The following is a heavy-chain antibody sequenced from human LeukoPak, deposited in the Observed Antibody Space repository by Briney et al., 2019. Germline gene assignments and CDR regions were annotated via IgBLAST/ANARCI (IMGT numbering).Heavy chain of an antibody. V-gene: IGHV3-23*01. CDR3: AKNYDSSGYYPAH. D-gene: IGHD3-22*01. CDR2: ISGSGGST. J-gene: IGHJ4*02. CDR1: GFTFSSYA. Sequence: GGSLRLSCAASGFTFSSYAMSWVRQAPGKGLEWVSAISGSGGSTYYADSVKGRFTISRDNSRNTLYLQMNSLRAEDTAVYYCAKNYDSSGYYPAHWGQGTLVTVSS.